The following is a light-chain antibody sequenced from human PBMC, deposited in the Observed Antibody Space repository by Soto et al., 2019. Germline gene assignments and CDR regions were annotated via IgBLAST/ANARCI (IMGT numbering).Light chain of an antibody. CDR1: QSISTN. Sequence: IVMTKSPATLSVSPGERATLSCRASQSISTNLAWYQQKPGRGPRLLIFGASTRAIGIPARFSGSGSGTHFTLTITNLQSEDFAVYFCQHYNEWPLTFGGGTKVDIK. CDR3: QHYNEWPLT. V-gene: IGKV3-15*01. CDR2: GAS. J-gene: IGKJ4*01.